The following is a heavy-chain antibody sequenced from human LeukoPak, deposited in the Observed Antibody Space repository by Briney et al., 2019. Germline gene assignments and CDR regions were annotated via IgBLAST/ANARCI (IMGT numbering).Heavy chain of an antibody. CDR2: IFYSGST. CDR1: GVSISSSSYY. CDR3: ARPARGSNYVFDI. D-gene: IGHD1-26*01. J-gene: IGHJ3*02. Sequence: SETLSLTCTVSGVSISSSSYYWGWIRQPRGKGLEWIGYIFYSGSTNYNPSLKSRVTISIDTSKNQFSLKLSSVTAADTAVYYCARPARGSNYVFDIWGQGTMVTVSS. V-gene: IGHV4-61*05.